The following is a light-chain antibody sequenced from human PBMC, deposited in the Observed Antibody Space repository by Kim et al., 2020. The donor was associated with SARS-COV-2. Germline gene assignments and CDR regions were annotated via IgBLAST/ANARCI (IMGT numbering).Light chain of an antibody. CDR2: GAS. Sequence: EIVLTQSPGTLSLSPGERATLSCRASQSVSSNFLAWYQQKPGQAPRLLIYGASSRATGIPDRFSGSGSGTDFTLTISRLEPEDFALYYCQQSGSSPWTFGQGTKVDIK. V-gene: IGKV3-20*01. CDR3: QQSGSSPWT. CDR1: QSVSSNF. J-gene: IGKJ1*01.